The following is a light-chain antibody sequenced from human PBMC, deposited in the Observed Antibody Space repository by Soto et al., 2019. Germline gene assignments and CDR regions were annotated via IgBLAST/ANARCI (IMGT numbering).Light chain of an antibody. J-gene: IGKJ2*01. V-gene: IGKV1-17*03. Sequence: DIQMTQSPSAMSASVGDRVTITCRASQGISTFLAWFQQKPGKVPKRLIYAASSLQSGVPSRFSGSGSGTEFTLTISSLQDEDFATNCCLQHKSYAYTFGHAAKREIK. CDR3: LQHKSYAYT. CDR2: AAS. CDR1: QGISTF.